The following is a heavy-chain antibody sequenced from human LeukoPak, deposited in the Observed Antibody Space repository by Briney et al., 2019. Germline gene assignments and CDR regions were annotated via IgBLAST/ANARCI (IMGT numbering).Heavy chain of an antibody. J-gene: IGHJ4*02. CDR2: IYYSGST. V-gene: IGHV4-39*01. Sequence: SETLSLTCTVSGGSISSSSYYWGWIRQPPGKGLEWIGSIYYSGSTYYNPSLKSRVTISVDTSKNQFSLKLSSVTATDTAVYYCARGAAAAYWGQGTLVTVSS. CDR1: GGSISSSSYY. D-gene: IGHD6-13*01. CDR3: ARGAAAAY.